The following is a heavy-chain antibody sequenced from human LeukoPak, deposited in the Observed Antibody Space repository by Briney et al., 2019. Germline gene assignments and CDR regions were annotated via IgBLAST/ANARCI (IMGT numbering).Heavy chain of an antibody. V-gene: IGHV4-34*01. J-gene: IGHJ4*02. D-gene: IGHD2/OR15-2a*01. CDR1: GGSFSGYY. CDR3: ARDKIGGINFDY. Sequence: PSETLSLTCAVYGGSFSGYYWSWIRQPPGKGLEWIGKINHSGSTNYNPSLKSRVTISVDTSKNQFSLKVSSVTGADTAVYYCARDKIGGINFDYWGQGTLITVSA. CDR2: INHSGST.